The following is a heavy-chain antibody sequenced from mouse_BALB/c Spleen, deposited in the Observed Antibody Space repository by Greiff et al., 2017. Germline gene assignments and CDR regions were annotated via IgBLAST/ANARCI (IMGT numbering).Heavy chain of an antibody. D-gene: IGHD2-4*01. CDR1: GFTFSSYA. CDR2: ISSGGSYT. J-gene: IGHJ2*01. CDR3: ARGDYDYDYFDY. V-gene: IGHV5-9-3*01. Sequence: EVQVVESGGGLVKPGGSLKLSCAASGFTFSSYAMSWVRQTPEKRLEWVATISSGGSYTYYPDSVKGRFTISRDNAKNTLYLQMSSLRSEDTAMYYCARGDYDYDYFDYWGQGTTLTVSS.